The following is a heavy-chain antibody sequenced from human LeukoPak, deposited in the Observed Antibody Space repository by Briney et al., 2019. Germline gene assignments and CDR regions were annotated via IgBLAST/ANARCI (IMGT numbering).Heavy chain of an antibody. J-gene: IGHJ6*03. CDR3: ARGGVVVPAAMGPDFYYYYMDV. D-gene: IGHD2-2*01. Sequence: GGSLRLSCAASGFTFSSYAMHWVRQAPGKGLEWVAVISYDGSNKYYADSVKGRFTISRDNPKNTLYLQMNSLRAEDTAVYYCARGGVVVPAAMGPDFYYYYMDVWGKGTTVTVSS. CDR2: ISYDGSNK. CDR1: GFTFSSYA. V-gene: IGHV3-30-3*01.